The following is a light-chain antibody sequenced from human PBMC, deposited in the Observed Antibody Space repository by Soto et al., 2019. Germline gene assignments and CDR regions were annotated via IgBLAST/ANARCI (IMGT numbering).Light chain of an antibody. V-gene: IGLV6-57*01. CDR3: QSYDATNQV. J-gene: IGLJ3*02. CDR1: SSSIASNY. Sequence: NFMLTQPHSVSESPGKTVIISCTRSSSSIASNYVQWYQQRPGSSPTTVIYEDNQRPSGVPDRFSGSIDSSSNSASLTISGLETEDEADYFCQSYDATNQVFGGGTKVTVL. CDR2: EDN.